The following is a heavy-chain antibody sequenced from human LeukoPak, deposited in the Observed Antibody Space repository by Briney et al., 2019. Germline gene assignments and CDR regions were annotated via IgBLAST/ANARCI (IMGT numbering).Heavy chain of an antibody. CDR2: IYSGGST. V-gene: IGHV3-53*01. CDR3: ARDSAYYGAIDY. CDR1: GFTVSSNY. D-gene: IGHD4-17*01. Sequence: GGSLRLSCAASGFTVSSNYMSWVRQAPGKGLEWVSVIYSGGSTYYADSVKGRFTITRDNSKNTLYLQMNSLRAEDTAVYYCARDSAYYGAIDYWGQGTLVTVSS. J-gene: IGHJ4*02.